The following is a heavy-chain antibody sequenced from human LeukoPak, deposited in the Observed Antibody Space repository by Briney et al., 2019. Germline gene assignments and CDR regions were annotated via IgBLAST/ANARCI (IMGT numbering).Heavy chain of an antibody. D-gene: IGHD4-23*01. CDR1: GGSISSGSYY. Sequence: SETLSLTCTVSGGSISSGSYYWSWIRQPAGKGLEWIGRNYSSRITYYNPSLKSRVTISVDTSKNQFSQKLSSVTAADTAVYYCAGRTVVFDYWGQGTLVTVSS. CDR3: AGRTVVFDY. CDR2: NYSSRIT. V-gene: IGHV4-61*02. J-gene: IGHJ4*02.